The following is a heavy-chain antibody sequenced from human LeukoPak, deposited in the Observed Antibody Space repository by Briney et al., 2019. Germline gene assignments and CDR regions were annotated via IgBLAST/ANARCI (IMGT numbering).Heavy chain of an antibody. D-gene: IGHD4-23*01. CDR2: ISGSGGST. V-gene: IGHV3-23*01. Sequence: GGSLRLSCAASGFTFSSYAMSWVRQAPGKGQEWVSAISGSGGSTYYADSVKGRFNISRDNSKNTLYLQMNSLRAEDTAVYYCAKGTTLVTPFDYWGQGTLVTVSS. J-gene: IGHJ4*02. CDR1: GFTFSSYA. CDR3: AKGTTLVTPFDY.